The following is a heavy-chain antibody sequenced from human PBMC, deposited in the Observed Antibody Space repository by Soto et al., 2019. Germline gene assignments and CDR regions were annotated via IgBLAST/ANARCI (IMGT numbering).Heavy chain of an antibody. CDR1: GGTFSSYA. J-gene: IGHJ6*02. Sequence: QVQLVQSGAEVKKPGSSVKVSCKASGGTFSSYAISWVRQAPGQGLEWMGGIIPIFGTANYAQKFQGRVTMTADESTSTAYTELISLRSEDTAVYYCAVGTVRGIPLYYYGTDVWGQGTTVTVSS. V-gene: IGHV1-69*12. CDR2: IIPIFGTA. D-gene: IGHD1-1*01. CDR3: AVGTVRGIPLYYYGTDV.